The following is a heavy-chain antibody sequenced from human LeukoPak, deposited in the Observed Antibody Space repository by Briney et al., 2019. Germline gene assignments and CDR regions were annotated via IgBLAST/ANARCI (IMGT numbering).Heavy chain of an antibody. V-gene: IGHV1-2*02. D-gene: IGHD5-18*01. CDR2: INPNSGGT. CDR3: ARDRQLWSPFDAFDI. Sequence: GASVKVSCKASGYTFTGYYMHWVRQAPGQGLEWMGWINPNSGGTNYAQKFQGRVTMTRDTSISTAYMELSRLRSDDTAVYCCARDRQLWSPFDAFDIWGQGTMVTVSS. J-gene: IGHJ3*02. CDR1: GYTFTGYY.